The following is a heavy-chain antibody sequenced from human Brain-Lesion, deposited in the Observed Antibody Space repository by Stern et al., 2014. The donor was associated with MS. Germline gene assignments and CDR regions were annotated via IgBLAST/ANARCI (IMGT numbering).Heavy chain of an antibody. D-gene: IGHD2-15*01. Sequence: VQLVESGPGLVKPSETLSLTCTVAGGSVSSTSYAWAWIRQPPGKGLEWIGTIYYSGNTYYSPSLKSRITLSLDTSKNQFSLQLRSGTAADTAVYYCAGEEDIRYCSGGSCTGNWFDPWGQGTLVTVSS. V-gene: IGHV4-39*01. CDR3: AGEEDIRYCSGGSCTGNWFDP. CDR2: IYYSGNT. CDR1: GGSVSSTSYA. J-gene: IGHJ5*02.